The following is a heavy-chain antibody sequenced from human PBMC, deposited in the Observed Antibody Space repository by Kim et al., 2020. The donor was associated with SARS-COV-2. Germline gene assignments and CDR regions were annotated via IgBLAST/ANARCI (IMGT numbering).Heavy chain of an antibody. V-gene: IGHV3-33*01. CDR3: ARDCSMACYDN. CDR2: K. Sequence: KNYADSVKGRLAISRDNAKNAVYVEMNSLRAEATAMYYCARDCSMACYDNWRQGTLVTVSS. J-gene: IGHJ4*02. D-gene: IGHD2-21*01.